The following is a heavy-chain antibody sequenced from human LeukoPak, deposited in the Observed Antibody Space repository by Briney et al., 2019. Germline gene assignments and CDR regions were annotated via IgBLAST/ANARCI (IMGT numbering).Heavy chain of an antibody. D-gene: IGHD2-2*02. CDR2: FNPENGNT. Sequence: ASVKVSCKASGYGFVGYGITWVRQAPGQGLEWMGWFNPENGNTNYAQKVQGRVTMTADTSTSKSYMELRSLRSDDTAVYYCARGQGVVVPAAILVLPWFDPWGQGTLVTVSS. CDR3: ARGQGVVVPAAILVLPWFDP. J-gene: IGHJ5*02. V-gene: IGHV1-18*01. CDR1: GYGFVGYG.